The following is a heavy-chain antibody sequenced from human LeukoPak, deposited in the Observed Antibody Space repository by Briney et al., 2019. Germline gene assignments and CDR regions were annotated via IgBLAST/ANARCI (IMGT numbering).Heavy chain of an antibody. CDR2: ISYGGSSK. CDR3: ARVNIVVVPAATEAFDI. Sequence: PGGSPRLSCAASGFTFSSYTMHWVRQAPGKGLEWVAVISYGGSSKYYADSVKGRFTISRDNPYNTLYLQMSSLRTEDTAVYYCARVNIVVVPAATEAFDIWGQGTMVTVSS. V-gene: IGHV3-30-3*01. J-gene: IGHJ3*02. CDR1: GFTFSSYT. D-gene: IGHD2-2*01.